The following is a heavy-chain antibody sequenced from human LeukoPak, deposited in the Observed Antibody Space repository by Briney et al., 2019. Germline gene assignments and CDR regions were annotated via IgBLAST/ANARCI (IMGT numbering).Heavy chain of an antibody. CDR1: GFTSSSYA. CDR2: ISGSGGST. CDR3: AKDIVVVPAAIYSSSWYDY. Sequence: PGGSLRLSCAASGFTSSSYAMSWVRQAPGKGLEWVSAISGSGGSTYYADSVKGRFTISRDNSKNTLYLQMNSLRAEDTAVYYCAKDIVVVPAAIYSSSWYDYWGQGTLVTVSS. V-gene: IGHV3-23*01. J-gene: IGHJ4*02. D-gene: IGHD2-2*01.